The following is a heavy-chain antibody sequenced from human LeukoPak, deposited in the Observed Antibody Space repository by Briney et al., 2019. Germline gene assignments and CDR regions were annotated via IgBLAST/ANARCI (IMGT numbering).Heavy chain of an antibody. CDR2: LSGRGGTT. J-gene: IGHJ6*03. V-gene: IGHV3-23*01. CDR1: GFTFRSYA. D-gene: IGHD2-8*01. CDR3: ANGNRCTSPNCLGYYYFYMDV. Sequence: GGSLRLSCAASGFTFRSYAMKGVRRAPGGGREGVSGLSGRGGTTYCADCVGGRFTICRDNSKNTLYMQMNRLRAEDTAVYYCANGNRCTSPNCLGYYYFYMDVWGKGTTVTVSS.